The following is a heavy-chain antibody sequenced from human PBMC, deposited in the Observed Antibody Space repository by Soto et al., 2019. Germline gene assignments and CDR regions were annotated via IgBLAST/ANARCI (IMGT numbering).Heavy chain of an antibody. CDR1: GFTFSSYA. V-gene: IGHV3-30-3*01. D-gene: IGHD1-1*01. Sequence: HPGGSLRLSCAASGFTFSSYAMHWVRQAPGKGLEWVAVISYDGSNKYYADSVKGRFTISRDNSKNTLYLQMNSLRAEDTAVYYCARVRHHDQGGMDVRGQRTTVTVSS. J-gene: IGHJ6*02. CDR3: ARVRHHDQGGMDV. CDR2: ISYDGSNK.